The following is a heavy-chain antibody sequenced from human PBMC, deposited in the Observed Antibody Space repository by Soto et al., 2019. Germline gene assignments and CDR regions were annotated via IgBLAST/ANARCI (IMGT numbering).Heavy chain of an antibody. CDR3: ATLGLYQLLEVDYYGMDV. D-gene: IGHD2-2*01. V-gene: IGHV1-69*02. Sequence: GASVKVSCKASGGTFSSYTISWVRQAPGQGLEWMGRIIPILGIANYAQKFQGRVTITADKSTSTAYMELSSLRSEDTAVYYCATLGLYQLLEVDYYGMDVWGQGTTVTVSS. CDR1: GGTFSSYT. J-gene: IGHJ6*02. CDR2: IIPILGIA.